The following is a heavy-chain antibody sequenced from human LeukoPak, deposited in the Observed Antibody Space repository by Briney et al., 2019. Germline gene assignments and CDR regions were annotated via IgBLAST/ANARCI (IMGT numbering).Heavy chain of an antibody. Sequence: SVNVSCKASGYTFTSYGISWVRQAPGQGLEWMGGIIPIFGTANYAQKFQGRVTITADESTSTAYMELSSLRSEDTAVYYCARGIVVVPAARGEWFDPWGQGTLVTVSS. CDR3: ARGIVVVPAARGEWFDP. V-gene: IGHV1-69*13. D-gene: IGHD2-2*01. J-gene: IGHJ5*02. CDR1: GYTFTSYG. CDR2: IIPIFGTA.